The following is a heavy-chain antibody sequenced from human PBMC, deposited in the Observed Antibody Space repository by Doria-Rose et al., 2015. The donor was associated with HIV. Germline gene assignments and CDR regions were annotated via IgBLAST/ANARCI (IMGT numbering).Heavy chain of an antibody. V-gene: IGHV2-26*01. CDR2: IFSDDER. Sequence: QVTLEESGPVLVKPTETLTLTCTVSGVSLSSPGMGVSWIRQPPGEALEWLAIIFSDDERSYKTSLKSRLTISRGTSKSQVVLTMTDMDPVDTATYYCARIKSSRWYHKYYFDFWGQGTLVIVSA. D-gene: IGHD6-13*01. CDR1: GVSLSSPGMG. J-gene: IGHJ4*02. CDR3: ARIKSSRWYHKYYFDF.